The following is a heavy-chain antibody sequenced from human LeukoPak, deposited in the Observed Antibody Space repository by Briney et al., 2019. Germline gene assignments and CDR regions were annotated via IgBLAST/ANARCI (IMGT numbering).Heavy chain of an antibody. CDR1: GFSLSTSGVG. CDR3: AHSGSGSYHLDF. Sequence: SGPTLVNPTQTLTLTCTFSGFSLSTSGVGVGWIRQPPGKALEWLALIYWDDDKRYSPSLKSRLTITKDTSKNQVVLTMTNIDPVDTATYYCAHSGSGSYHLDFWGQGTLVTVSS. J-gene: IGHJ4*02. V-gene: IGHV2-5*02. D-gene: IGHD1-26*01. CDR2: IYWDDDK.